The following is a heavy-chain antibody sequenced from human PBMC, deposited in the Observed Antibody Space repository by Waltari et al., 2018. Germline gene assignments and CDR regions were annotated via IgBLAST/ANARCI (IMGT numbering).Heavy chain of an antibody. V-gene: IGHV3-21*01. J-gene: IGHJ6*03. Sequence: EVQLVESGGGLVKPGGSLRLPCAASGFTFRNYSMNWVRQAPGKGLEWVSSISRSSIYKFYADSVKGRFTISRDNAKNSLYLQMNSLRTEDTAVYYCARGTVTTNYYYMDVWGKGTTVTVSS. CDR3: ARGTVTTNYYYMDV. CDR1: GFTFRNYS. CDR2: ISRSSIYK. D-gene: IGHD4-17*01.